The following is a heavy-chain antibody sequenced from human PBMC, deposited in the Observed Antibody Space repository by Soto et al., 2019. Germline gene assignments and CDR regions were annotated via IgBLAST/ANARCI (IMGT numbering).Heavy chain of an antibody. CDR3: ARWAGMITMVRGPIGDY. D-gene: IGHD3-10*01. CDR2: IIPIFGTA. V-gene: IGHV1-69*01. J-gene: IGHJ4*02. Sequence: QVQLVQSGAEVKKPGSSVKVSCKASGGTFSSYAISWVRQAPGQGLEWMGGIIPIFGTANYAQKFQGRVTITADESTSTAYMELSSLRSEDTAVYYCARWAGMITMVRGPIGDYWGQGTLVTVSS. CDR1: GGTFSSYA.